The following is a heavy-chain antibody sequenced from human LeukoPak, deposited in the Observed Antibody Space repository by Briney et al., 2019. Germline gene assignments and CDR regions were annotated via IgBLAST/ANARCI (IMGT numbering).Heavy chain of an antibody. CDR1: GYTFTDYY. Sequence: ASVKVSCKASGYTFTDYYMHWVRQAPGQGLEWMGWINPNSGGTNYAQKFQGRVTMTRDTSISTAYMELSRLRSDDTAVYYCARDVWFGEKAFDYWGQGTLVTVSS. CDR3: ARDVWFGEKAFDY. CDR2: INPNSGGT. J-gene: IGHJ4*02. D-gene: IGHD3-10*01. V-gene: IGHV1-2*02.